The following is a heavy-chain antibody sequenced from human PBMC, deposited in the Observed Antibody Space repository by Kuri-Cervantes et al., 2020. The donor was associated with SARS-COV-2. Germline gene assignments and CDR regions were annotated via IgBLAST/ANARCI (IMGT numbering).Heavy chain of an antibody. J-gene: IGHJ6*02. V-gene: IGHV3-30*18. CDR2: ISYDGSNK. D-gene: IGHD5-18*01. Sequence: GGSLRLSCAASGFTFSSYGMHWVRQAPGKGLEWVAVISYDGSNKNYADSVKGRFTISRDNSKNTLYLQMNSLRAEDTAVYYCAKERTSEYSYGWNYYYYGMDVWGQGTTVTVSS. CDR3: AKERTSEYSYGWNYYYYGMDV. CDR1: GFTFSSYG.